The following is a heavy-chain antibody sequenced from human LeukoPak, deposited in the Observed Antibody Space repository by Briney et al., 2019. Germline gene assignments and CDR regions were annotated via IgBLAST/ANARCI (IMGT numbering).Heavy chain of an antibody. Sequence: SETLSLTCAVSGYSISSGYYWGWIRQPPGKGLEWIGSIYHSGSTYYNPSLKSRVTTSVDTSKNQFSLKLSSVTAADTAVYYCARIDGRSRWSWFDPWGQGTLVTVSS. J-gene: IGHJ5*02. V-gene: IGHV4-38-2*01. CDR3: ARIDGRSRWSWFDP. D-gene: IGHD2-15*01. CDR2: IYHSGST. CDR1: GYSISSGYY.